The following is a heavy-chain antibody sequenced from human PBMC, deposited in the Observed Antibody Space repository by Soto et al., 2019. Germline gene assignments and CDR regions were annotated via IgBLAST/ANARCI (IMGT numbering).Heavy chain of an antibody. CDR3: ARYSGYDFIFDY. D-gene: IGHD5-12*01. Sequence: SETLSLTCTVSGGSISSYYWSWIRQPPGKGLEWIGYIYYSGSTNYNPSLKSRVTISVDTSKNQFSLKLSSVTAADTAVYYCARYSGYDFIFDYWGQGTLVTVS. V-gene: IGHV4-59*08. J-gene: IGHJ4*02. CDR2: IYYSGST. CDR1: GGSISSYY.